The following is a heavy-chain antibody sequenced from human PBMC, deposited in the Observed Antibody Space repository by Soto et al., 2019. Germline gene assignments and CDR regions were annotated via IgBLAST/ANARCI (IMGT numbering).Heavy chain of an antibody. CDR2: TNPNSGNT. J-gene: IGHJ4*02. D-gene: IGHD6-13*01. CDR1: GYTFSSYD. CDR3: ATAGGSSCYGDVDS. V-gene: IGHV1-8*01. Sequence: QVQLVQSGAEVKKPGASVKVSCKASGYTFSSYDIHWVRQAPGQGLEWMGWTNPNSGNTGYAQKFQGRFTMTRDRSNNTTYMELSSRRSEDTAIYYCATAGGSSCYGDVDSWGQGTLVTVSS.